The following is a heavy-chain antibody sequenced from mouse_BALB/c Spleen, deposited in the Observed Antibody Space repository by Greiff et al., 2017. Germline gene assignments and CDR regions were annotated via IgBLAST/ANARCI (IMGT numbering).Heavy chain of an antibody. CDR1: GYTFTSSW. V-gene: IGHV1S130*01. CDR3: ARYYGGAMDY. Sequence: QVQLQQSGPELVKPGASVKMSCKASGYTFTSSWMHWAKQRPGQGLEWIGEIQPNSGNTNYNEKFKGKATLTVDTSSSTAYVERSSLTAEESAVYYCARYYGGAMDYWGQGTTVTVSS. D-gene: IGHD1-2*01. J-gene: IGHJ4*01. CDR2: IQPNSGNT.